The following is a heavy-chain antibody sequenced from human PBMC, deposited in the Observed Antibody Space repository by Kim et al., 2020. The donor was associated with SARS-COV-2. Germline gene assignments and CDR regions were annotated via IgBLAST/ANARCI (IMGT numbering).Heavy chain of an antibody. J-gene: IGHJ4*02. Sequence: GGSLRLSCAASGFTFSTYAMTWVRQAPGKGLEWVSAISGSGGSTYYADSVKGRFAISRDNSRNTLYLQMSSLRAEDTAVYYCAKARLESWNFFYWGQGTLVTVSS. D-gene: IGHD3-3*01. CDR2: ISGSGGST. CDR1: GFTFSTYA. V-gene: IGHV3-23*01. CDR3: AKARLESWNFFY.